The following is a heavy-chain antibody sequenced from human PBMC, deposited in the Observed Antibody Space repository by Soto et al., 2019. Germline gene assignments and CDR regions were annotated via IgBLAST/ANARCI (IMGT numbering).Heavy chain of an antibody. CDR1: GYTFTSYD. CDR3: ARGQGSMIVNLYYFDY. CDR2: MNPNSGNT. Sequence: ASVKVSCKASGYTFTSYDINWVRQATGQGLEWMGWMNPNSGNTGYAQKFQGRVTMTRNTPISTAYMELSSLRSEDTAVYYCARGQGSMIVNLYYFDYWGQGTLVTVSS. V-gene: IGHV1-8*01. D-gene: IGHD3-22*01. J-gene: IGHJ4*02.